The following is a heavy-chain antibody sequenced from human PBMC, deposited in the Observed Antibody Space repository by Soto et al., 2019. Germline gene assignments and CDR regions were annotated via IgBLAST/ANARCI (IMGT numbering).Heavy chain of an antibody. J-gene: IGHJ1*01. CDR2: TSYEGSDK. Sequence: QVQLVESGGGVVQPGTSLRVSCVGSGFTFRSYVIHWVRQAPGKGLEWVALTSYEGSDKYYDDSVRGRFTISRDNSRNTVDLQMDSLRLEDTALYSCARWGTTGGLDVWGQGTLVSVSS. V-gene: IGHV3-30*19. CDR3: ARWGTTGGLDV. D-gene: IGHD3-16*01. CDR1: GFTFRSYV.